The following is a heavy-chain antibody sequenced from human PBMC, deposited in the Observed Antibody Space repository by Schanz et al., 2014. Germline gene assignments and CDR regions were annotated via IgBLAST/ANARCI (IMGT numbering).Heavy chain of an antibody. D-gene: IGHD5-12*01. CDR3: ARVLPGGGGACGGYKWFDP. V-gene: IGHV4-31*03. Sequence: QVQLQESGPGLVKPSQTLSLTCTVSGGSISSGGYYWTWIRQHPGKGLEWIGYIYYSGNTYYTPTLKSRVIMSVDTSKKQFSLKLSSVTAADTAVYYCARVLPGGGGACGGYKWFDPWGQGILVTVSS. J-gene: IGHJ5*02. CDR2: IYYSGNT. CDR1: GGSISSGGYY.